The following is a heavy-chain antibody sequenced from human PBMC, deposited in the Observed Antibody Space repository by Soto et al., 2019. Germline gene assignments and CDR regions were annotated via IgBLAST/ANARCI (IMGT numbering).Heavy chain of an antibody. D-gene: IGHD2-2*01. V-gene: IGHV3-9*01. J-gene: IGHJ3*02. CDR1: GFTFDDYA. CDR2: ISWNSGSI. CDR3: AKGPSGYCSSTSCYSDAFDI. Sequence: GGSLRLSCAASGFTFDDYAMHWVRQAPGKGLEWVSGISWNSGSIGYADSAKGRFTISRDNAKNSLYLQMNSLRAEDTALYYCAKGPSGYCSSTSCYSDAFDIWGQGTMVTVSS.